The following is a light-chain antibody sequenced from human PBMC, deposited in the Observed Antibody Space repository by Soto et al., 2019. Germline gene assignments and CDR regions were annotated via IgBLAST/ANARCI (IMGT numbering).Light chain of an antibody. Sequence: QSVLTQPPSVSGSPGQSVTISCTGTISDVGFYARVSWYQQPPGTAPKLLIYDVTSRPSGVPDRFSGSQSGKTASLTISGPRAEDEADYYCSSYTSSSTYVFGPGTKVTVL. CDR1: ISDVGFYAR. CDR3: SSYTSSSTYV. J-gene: IGLJ1*01. CDR2: DVT. V-gene: IGLV2-18*02.